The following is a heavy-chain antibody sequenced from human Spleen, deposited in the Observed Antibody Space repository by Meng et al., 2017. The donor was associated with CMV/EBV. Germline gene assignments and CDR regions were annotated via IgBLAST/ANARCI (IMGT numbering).Heavy chain of an antibody. CDR3: ARSDGRIAPGHY. D-gene: IGHD5-18*01. Sequence: QVQLQQWGGGLLKHSETLSLTCAVYGGSFSSFYWHWIRQPPGKGLEWIGEINHSGSTNYNPSLKNRVTISVDTSKNQFSLKLSSVTAADTAVYYCARSDGRIAPGHYWGQGTLVTVSS. V-gene: IGHV4-34*01. CDR1: GGSFSSFY. CDR2: INHSGST. J-gene: IGHJ4*02.